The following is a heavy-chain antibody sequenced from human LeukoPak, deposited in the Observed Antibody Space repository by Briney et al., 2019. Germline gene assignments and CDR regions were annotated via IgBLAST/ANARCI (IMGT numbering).Heavy chain of an antibody. CDR1: GGSISSYY. CDR2: IYYSGST. Sequence: SETLSLTCTVSGGSISSYYWSWIRQPPGQGLEWIGYIYYSGSTNYNPSLKSRVTISVDTSKNQFTLKLSSVTAADTAVYYCARDLYSSGWHIIDYWGQGTLVTVSS. V-gene: IGHV4-59*12. D-gene: IGHD6-19*01. CDR3: ARDLYSSGWHIIDY. J-gene: IGHJ4*02.